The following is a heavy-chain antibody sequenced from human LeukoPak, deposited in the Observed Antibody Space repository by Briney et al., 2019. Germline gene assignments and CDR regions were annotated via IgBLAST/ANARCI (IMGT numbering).Heavy chain of an antibody. CDR3: AKSGQWLARFDY. CDR2: ISGSAGST. V-gene: IGHV3-23*01. D-gene: IGHD6-19*01. Sequence: PGGSLRLSCAASGFTFSSYAMSWVRQASGKGLEWVSAISGSAGSTYYADSVKGRFTISRDNSKNTLYLQMNSLRAEDTAVYYCAKSGQWLARFDYWGQGTLVTVSS. J-gene: IGHJ4*02. CDR1: GFTFSSYA.